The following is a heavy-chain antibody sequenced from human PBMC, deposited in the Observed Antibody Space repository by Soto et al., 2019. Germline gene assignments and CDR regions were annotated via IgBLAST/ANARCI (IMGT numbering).Heavy chain of an antibody. CDR1: GGSFSGYY. D-gene: IGHD3-16*02. J-gene: IGHJ4*02. V-gene: IGHV4-34*01. Sequence: PSETLSLTCAVYGGSFSGYYWSWIRQPPGKGLEWIGEINHSGSTNYNPSLKSRVTISVDTSKNQFSLKLSSVTAADTAAYYCARGPNYDYVWGSYRQIFDYWGQGTLVTVSS. CDR3: ARGPNYDYVWGSYRQIFDY. CDR2: INHSGST.